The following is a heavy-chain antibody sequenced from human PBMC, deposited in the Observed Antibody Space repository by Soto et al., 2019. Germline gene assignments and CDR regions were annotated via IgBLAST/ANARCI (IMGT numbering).Heavy chain of an antibody. CDR3: AKLPEYSRSN. D-gene: IGHD6-6*01. Sequence: QVQVQQWGAGLLKPSETLSLSCSVSGGSFNGFFWSWIRQPPGKGLEWVAVISYDGSNKYYADSGKGRFTISRDHSKNTLYLQMNSLRAEDTAVYYCAKLPEYSRSNWGQGTLVTVSS. J-gene: IGHJ4*02. CDR1: GGSFNGFF. V-gene: IGHV3-30*18. CDR2: ISYDGSNK.